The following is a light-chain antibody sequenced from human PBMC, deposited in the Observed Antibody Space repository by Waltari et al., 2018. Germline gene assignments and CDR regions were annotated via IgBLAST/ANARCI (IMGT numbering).Light chain of an antibody. J-gene: IGKJ1*01. Sequence: DIVMTQSPLSLPVTLGEPASISCRSSQSLLQSNGSTYLDWYLQKPGQSPQLLIYLGSNRASGVADRFSGSGSGTDFTLKISTVEAEDVGIYYCMQALQTPRTFGQGTKVEIK. CDR1: QSLLQSNGSTY. V-gene: IGKV2-28*01. CDR2: LGS. CDR3: MQALQTPRT.